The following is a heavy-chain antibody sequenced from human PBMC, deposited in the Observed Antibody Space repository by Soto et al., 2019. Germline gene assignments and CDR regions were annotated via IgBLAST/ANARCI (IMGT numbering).Heavy chain of an antibody. Sequence: QVELQQSGPGVVRPSETLSLTCSVSGASISKTSSYWGWIRQPPGKGLEWIGSINYRGTAYYSPSCRGRATLSVDTSANQFSLRLMSVTAADTAFYFCVRRVNIPSWYFDLWGREKPVIVSS. D-gene: IGHD2-21*01. CDR1: GASISKTSSY. CDR2: INYRGTA. V-gene: IGHV4-39*01. J-gene: IGHJ2*01. CDR3: VRRVNIPSWYFDL.